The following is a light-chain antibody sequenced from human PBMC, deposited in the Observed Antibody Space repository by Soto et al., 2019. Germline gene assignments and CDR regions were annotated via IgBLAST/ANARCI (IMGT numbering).Light chain of an antibody. CDR3: SSYAGGNNYV. Sequence: QSALTQPPSASGSPGQSVTISCTGTSSDVGNYDSVSWYQHHPGKAPQAVIYEVNKRPSGVPDRFSGSKSGNTASLTVSGLQAEDEGDYYCSSYAGGNNYVFGTGTKVTVL. CDR2: EVN. CDR1: SSDVGNYDS. V-gene: IGLV2-8*01. J-gene: IGLJ1*01.